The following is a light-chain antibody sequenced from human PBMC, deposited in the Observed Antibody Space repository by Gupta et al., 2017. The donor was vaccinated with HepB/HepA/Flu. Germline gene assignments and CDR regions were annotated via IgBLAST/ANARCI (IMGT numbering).Light chain of an antibody. CDR2: ENN. CDR1: SSNIGNNY. Sequence: SVLTQPPSLSPATGQTSTTSCSGSSSNIGNNYVTWYQQLPGTAPKLLIYENNKRPPGIPDRFSGSKSGTTATLSISGLQAVDEADYYCGTWDSSLGAVVFGGGTKLTVL. V-gene: IGLV1-51*02. J-gene: IGLJ2*01. CDR3: GTWDSSLGAVV.